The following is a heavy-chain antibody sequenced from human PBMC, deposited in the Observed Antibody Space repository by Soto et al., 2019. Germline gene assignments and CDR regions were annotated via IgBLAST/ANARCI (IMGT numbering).Heavy chain of an antibody. J-gene: IGHJ4*02. CDR2: ISWNSGSI. CDR3: AKVRGLVLSFYFDY. CDR1: GFTFDDYA. D-gene: IGHD6-19*01. V-gene: IGHV3-9*01. Sequence: EVQLVESGGGLVQPGRSLRLSCAASGFTFDDYAMHWVQQAPGKGLEWVSGISWNSGSIGYADSVKGRFTISRDNAKNSLYLQMNSLRAEDTALYSCAKVRGLVLSFYFDYWGQGTLVTVSS.